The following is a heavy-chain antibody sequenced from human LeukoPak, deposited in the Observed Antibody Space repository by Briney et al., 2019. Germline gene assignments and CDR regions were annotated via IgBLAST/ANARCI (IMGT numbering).Heavy chain of an antibody. V-gene: IGHV4-4*02. CDR2: IYHSGST. J-gene: IGHJ5*02. Sequence: SETLSLTCAVSGGSISSSNWWSWVRQPPGKGLEWIGEIYHSGSTNYNPSLKSRVTISVDKSKNQFSLKLSSVTAADTAVYYCARDDVLLWFGELSGFPSNWFDPWGQGTLVTVSS. D-gene: IGHD3-10*01. CDR3: ARDDVLLWFGELSGFPSNWFDP. CDR1: GGSISSSNW.